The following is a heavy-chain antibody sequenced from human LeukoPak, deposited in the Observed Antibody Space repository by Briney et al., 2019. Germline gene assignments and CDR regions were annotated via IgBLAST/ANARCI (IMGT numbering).Heavy chain of an antibody. J-gene: IGHJ6*01. V-gene: IGHV3-23*01. CDR2: ISGTGDNT. CDR3: AKMKGHPLPKYYMDV. D-gene: IGHD1-26*01. CDR1: GFTFSGFA. Sequence: GGSLRLSCAASGFTFSGFAMSWVRRTPEEGLEWVSGISGTGDNTLYADSVKGRFTISRDNSKNTLYLEMNSLRAEDTAIYYCAKMKGHPLPKYYMDVWGQGTTVTVSS.